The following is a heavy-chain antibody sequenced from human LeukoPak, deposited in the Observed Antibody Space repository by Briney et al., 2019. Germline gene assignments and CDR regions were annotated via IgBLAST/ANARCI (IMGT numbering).Heavy chain of an antibody. CDR2: MYYRGST. CDR1: GGSISSSSHY. Sequence: SETLSLTCTVSGGSISSSSHYWGWIRQPPGKGLEWIGSMYYRGSTYHNPSLKSRVTISVDTSKNQFSLKLSSVTAADAAVYHCASLRERSYYARGFDYWGRGTLVTVSS. D-gene: IGHD1-26*01. V-gene: IGHV4-39*01. CDR3: ASLRERSYYARGFDY. J-gene: IGHJ4*02.